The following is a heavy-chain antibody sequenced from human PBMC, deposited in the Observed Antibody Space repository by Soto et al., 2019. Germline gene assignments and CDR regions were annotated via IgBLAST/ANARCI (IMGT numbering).Heavy chain of an antibody. CDR1: GFTFRNYG. V-gene: IGHV3-33*01. J-gene: IGHJ4*02. CDR3: AREGKDIVATVRPYYFDY. CDR2: IWYDGSNK. D-gene: IGHD5-12*01. Sequence: GSPRLPCAASGFTFRNYGMHWGRPAPGKGVEWVAVIWYDGSNKYYADSVKGRFTISRDNSKNTLYLQMNSLRAEDTAVYYCAREGKDIVATVRPYYFDYWGQGTLVTVSS.